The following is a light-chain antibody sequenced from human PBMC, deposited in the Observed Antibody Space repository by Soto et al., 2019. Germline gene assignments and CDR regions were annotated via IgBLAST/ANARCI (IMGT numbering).Light chain of an antibody. CDR2: GAF. J-gene: IGKJ1*01. V-gene: IGKV3-15*01. CDR3: QQRSNWWT. Sequence: EIVMTQSPVTLSVSPGERATLSCRASQSVSSNLAWYQQKPGQAPSLLIYGAFTRATGIPARFSGTGSGTEFTLTISSLQSEDFALYYCQQRSNWWTFGQGTKVDIK. CDR1: QSVSSN.